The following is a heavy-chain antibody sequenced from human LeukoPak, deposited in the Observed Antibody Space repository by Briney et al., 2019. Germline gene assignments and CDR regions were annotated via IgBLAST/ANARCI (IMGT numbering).Heavy chain of an antibody. Sequence: SETLSLTCTVSGDSISSSSYYWGWIRQPPGKGLEWIGSIHYSGSTYYSPSLKSRLTISVDTSKNQFSLRLTSVTAADTAVYYCASAPRRGSIGGLDYWGQGILVTVSS. J-gene: IGHJ4*02. CDR1: GDSISSSSYY. CDR2: IHYSGST. D-gene: IGHD3-10*01. V-gene: IGHV4-39*01. CDR3: ASAPRRGSIGGLDY.